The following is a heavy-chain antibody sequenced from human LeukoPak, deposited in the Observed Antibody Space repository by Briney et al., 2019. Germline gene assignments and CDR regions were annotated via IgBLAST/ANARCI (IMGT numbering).Heavy chain of an antibody. CDR1: GGSISSSSYY. Sequence: SETLSLTCTVSGGSISSSSYYWGWIRQPPGKGLEWIGSIYYSGSTYYNPSLKSRVTISVDTSKNQFSLKLSSVTAADTAVYYCARDRISIAAAGTHGDYFDYWGQGTLVTVSS. CDR3: ARDRISIAAAGTHGDYFDY. V-gene: IGHV4-39*07. J-gene: IGHJ4*02. CDR2: IYYSGST. D-gene: IGHD6-13*01.